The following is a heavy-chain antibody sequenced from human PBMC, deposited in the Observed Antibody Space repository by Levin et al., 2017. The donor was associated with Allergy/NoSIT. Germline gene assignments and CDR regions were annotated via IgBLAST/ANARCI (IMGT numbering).Heavy chain of an antibody. J-gene: IGHJ4*02. CDR3: ASRVLGSISDSQFDY. CDR2: IYSGGTT. Sequence: LTGGSLRLSCAASGFTVSSNYMSWVRQAPGKGLEWVSVIYSGGTTYYADSVKGRFTISRDNSKNTLYLQMNSLRAEDTAVYYCASRVLGSISDSQFDYWGQGTLVTVSS. D-gene: IGHD2/OR15-2a*01. V-gene: IGHV3-66*01. CDR1: GFTVSSNY.